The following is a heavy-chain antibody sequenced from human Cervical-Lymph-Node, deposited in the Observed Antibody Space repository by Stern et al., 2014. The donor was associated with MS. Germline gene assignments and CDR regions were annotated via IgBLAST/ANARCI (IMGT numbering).Heavy chain of an antibody. V-gene: IGHV1-69*14. J-gene: IGHJ6*02. Sequence: VQLVQSGAEVKKPGSSVKVSCQASGGTFINYAISWVRQAPGQGLEWIGGIIPIFGSPHYAQRFQGRFIITADNSANTAYLEVSSLRFEDTGVYFCARDNDDNGMDVWGQGTTVTVSS. CDR1: GGTFINYA. CDR2: IIPIFGSP. D-gene: IGHD1-1*01. CDR3: ARDNDDNGMDV.